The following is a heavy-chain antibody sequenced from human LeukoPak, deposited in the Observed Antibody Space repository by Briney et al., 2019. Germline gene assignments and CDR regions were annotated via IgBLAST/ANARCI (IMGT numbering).Heavy chain of an antibody. CDR3: ARGEWSSSPFDS. D-gene: IGHD6-6*01. Sequence: GGSLRLSCAASGFTFSSYTMNWVRQAPGKGLEWVSFISTSSNYIYYADSVKGRFTISRDNAKNSLYLQMNSLRAEDTAVYYCARGEWSSSPFDSWGQGTLVTVSS. CDR1: GFTFSSYT. V-gene: IGHV3-21*01. J-gene: IGHJ4*02. CDR2: ISTSSNYI.